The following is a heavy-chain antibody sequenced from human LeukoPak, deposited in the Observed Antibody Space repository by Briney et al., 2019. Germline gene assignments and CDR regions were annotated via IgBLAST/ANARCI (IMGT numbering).Heavy chain of an antibody. CDR3: TRDQRSGYSGYDYYYYYYMDV. CDR1: GVSISSYY. J-gene: IGHJ6*03. V-gene: IGHV4-4*07. Sequence: PSETLSLTCTVSGVSISSYYWSWIRQPAGKGLEWIGRIHTSGSTNYNPSLKSRVTISVDTSKNQFSLKLSSVTAADTAVYYCTRDQRSGYSGYDYYYYYYMDVWGKGTTVTVSS. CDR2: IHTSGST. D-gene: IGHD5-12*01.